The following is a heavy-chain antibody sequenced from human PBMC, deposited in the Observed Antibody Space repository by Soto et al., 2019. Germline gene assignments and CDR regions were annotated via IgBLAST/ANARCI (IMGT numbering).Heavy chain of an antibody. CDR2: ISGSDGGT. D-gene: IGHD4-17*01. CDR1: GFTFNTYA. J-gene: IGHJ4*02. Sequence: GGSLRLSCAASGFTFNTYAMSWVRQAPGKGLEWDSAISGSDGGTYYADSVKGRFTISRDNSKNTLYLQMNSLRAEDTAVYYCATLTTVTTPGPFDSWGQGTLVTVSS. CDR3: ATLTTVTTPGPFDS. V-gene: IGHV3-23*01.